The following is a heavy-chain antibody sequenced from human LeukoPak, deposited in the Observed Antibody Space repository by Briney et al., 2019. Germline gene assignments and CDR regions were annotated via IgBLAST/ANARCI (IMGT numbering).Heavy chain of an antibody. J-gene: IGHJ4*02. V-gene: IGHV3-7*01. CDR3: VRESRPGGAMGLYHNLDY. Sequence: GGSLRLSCAASTFTFNSDAMTWVRQAPGKGLEWVANIKEDGTEKNLVDSVKGRFTISRDNTKNLLFLEMNNLRGDDTAIYYCVRESRPGGAMGLYHNLDYWGQGTLVAVSS. D-gene: IGHD1-1*01. CDR1: TFTFNSDA. CDR2: IKEDGTEK.